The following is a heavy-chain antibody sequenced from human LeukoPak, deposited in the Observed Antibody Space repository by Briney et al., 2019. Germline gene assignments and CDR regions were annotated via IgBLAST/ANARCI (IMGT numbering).Heavy chain of an antibody. CDR2: ISSSGSTI. CDR3: AKDRNGYSYGPLDY. D-gene: IGHD5-18*01. Sequence: GGSLRLSCAASGFTFSSYEMNWVRQAPGKGLEWVSYISSSGSTIYYADSVKGRFTISRDNAKNSLYLQMNSLRAEDMALYYCAKDRNGYSYGPLDYWGQGTLVTVSS. CDR1: GFTFSSYE. V-gene: IGHV3-48*03. J-gene: IGHJ4*02.